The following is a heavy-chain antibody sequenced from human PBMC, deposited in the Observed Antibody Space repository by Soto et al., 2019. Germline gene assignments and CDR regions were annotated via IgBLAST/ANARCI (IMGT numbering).Heavy chain of an antibody. V-gene: IGHV4-59*01. Sequence: SETLSLTCTVSGGSISSYYWSWIRQLPGKGLDLIGYIYYSGRTNYNPSLKSRVTISVDPSTKQFSLKLSPVKPADTAVYYCARESIAARTPYYHYGMEVSGQATTVTVAS. CDR3: ARESIAARTPYYHYGMEV. J-gene: IGHJ6*02. CDR1: GGSISSYY. D-gene: IGHD6-6*01. CDR2: IYYSGRT.